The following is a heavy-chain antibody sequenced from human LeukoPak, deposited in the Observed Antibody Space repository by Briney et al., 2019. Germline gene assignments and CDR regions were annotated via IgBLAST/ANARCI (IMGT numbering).Heavy chain of an antibody. Sequence: KSGGSLRLSCAASGFTFSSFSMNWVRQAPGKGLEWVSSISSGGDYKHYADSVKGRFTISRDNSKNTLYLQMNSLRAEDTAVYYCAKDGLVITMIVVPYEDAFDIWGQGTMVTVSS. CDR2: ISSGGDYK. J-gene: IGHJ3*02. V-gene: IGHV3-21*04. CDR1: GFTFSSFS. CDR3: AKDGLVITMIVVPYEDAFDI. D-gene: IGHD3-22*01.